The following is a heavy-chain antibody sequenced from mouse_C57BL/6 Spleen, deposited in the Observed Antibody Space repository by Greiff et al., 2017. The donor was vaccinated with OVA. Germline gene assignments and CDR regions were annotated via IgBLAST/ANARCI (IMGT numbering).Heavy chain of an antibody. Sequence: EVKLMESGGGLVKPGGSLKLSCTASGFTFSSYAMSWVRQTPEKRLEWVATISDGGSYTYYPDNVKGRFTISRDNAKNNLYLQMSHLKSEDTAMYYCANYYGSSYWYFDVWGTGTTVTVSS. V-gene: IGHV5-4*03. CDR2: ISDGGSYT. CDR1: GFTFSSYA. J-gene: IGHJ1*03. D-gene: IGHD1-1*01. CDR3: ANYYGSSYWYFDV.